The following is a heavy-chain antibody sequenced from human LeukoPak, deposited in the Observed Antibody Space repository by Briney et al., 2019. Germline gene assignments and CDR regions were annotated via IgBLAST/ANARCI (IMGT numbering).Heavy chain of an antibody. J-gene: IGHJ4*02. V-gene: IGHV3-30-3*01. CDR2: TSFDGSNE. D-gene: IGHD6-13*01. Sequence: PGRSLRLSCAASGFTFSTYVMHWVRQAPGKGLEWVAVTSFDGSNELYADSVRGRFTISRDNSKNTLYLQMNSLRPEDTAVYYCARGGVAAAGTKRYYFDYWGQGTLVTVSS. CDR1: GFTFSTYV. CDR3: ARGGVAAAGTKRYYFDY.